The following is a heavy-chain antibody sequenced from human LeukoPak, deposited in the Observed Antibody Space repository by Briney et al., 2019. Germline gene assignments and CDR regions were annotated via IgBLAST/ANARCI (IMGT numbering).Heavy chain of an antibody. J-gene: IGHJ4*02. V-gene: IGHV3-30*02. CDR2: IRYDGSNK. CDR3: AKDRFFVVVPAAPDY. D-gene: IGHD2-2*01. Sequence: GGSLRLSCAASGFTFSSSGMHWVRQAPGKGLEWVAFIRYDGSNKYYADSVKGRFTISRDNSKNTLFLQMNSLRAEDTAVYYCAKDRFFVVVPAAPDYWGQGTLVTVSS. CDR1: GFTFSSSG.